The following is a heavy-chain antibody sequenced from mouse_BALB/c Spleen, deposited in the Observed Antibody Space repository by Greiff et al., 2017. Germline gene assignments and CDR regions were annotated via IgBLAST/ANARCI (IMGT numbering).Heavy chain of an antibody. D-gene: IGHD1-1*01. Sequence: VQRVESGAELVRPGTSVKISCKASGYTFTNYWLGWVKQRPGHGLEWIGDIYPGGGYTNYNEKFKGKATLTADTSSSTAYMQLSSLTSEDSAVYFCARGPITTVVATDFDYWGQGTTLTVSS. CDR2: IYPGGGYT. J-gene: IGHJ2*01. V-gene: IGHV1-63*02. CDR3: ARGPITTVVATDFDY. CDR1: GYTFTNYW.